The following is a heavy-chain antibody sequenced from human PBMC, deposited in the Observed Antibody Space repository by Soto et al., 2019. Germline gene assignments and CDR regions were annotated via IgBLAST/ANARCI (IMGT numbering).Heavy chain of an antibody. Sequence: GESLKISCKASGYTFTNYWIVWVRQVPGKGLEWMGLIYPGDSDTRYNPSFQGQVTISADKSTSAAYLQWNSLMASDTAIYYCARAGRSGLRWLDFFDPWGQGTMVTFSS. CDR2: IYPGDSDT. CDR1: GYTFTNYW. J-gene: IGHJ5*02. V-gene: IGHV5-51*01. CDR3: ARAGRSGLRWLDFFDP. D-gene: IGHD4-17*01.